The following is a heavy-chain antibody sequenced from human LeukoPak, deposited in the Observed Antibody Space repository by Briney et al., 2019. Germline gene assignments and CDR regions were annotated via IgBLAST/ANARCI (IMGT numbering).Heavy chain of an antibody. J-gene: IGHJ6*02. CDR2: ISGSGDDT. CDR3: AKDIGYYYDSSGYGNYYYGMDV. Sequence: GGSLRLSCAVSGFIFDSYAMSWVRQAPGKGLEWVSLISGSGDDTKYADSVMGRFTISRDNSKNTLYLQMNSLRAEDTALYYCAKDIGYYYDSSGYGNYYYGMDVWSQGTTVTVSS. CDR1: GFIFDSYA. V-gene: IGHV3-23*01. D-gene: IGHD3-22*01.